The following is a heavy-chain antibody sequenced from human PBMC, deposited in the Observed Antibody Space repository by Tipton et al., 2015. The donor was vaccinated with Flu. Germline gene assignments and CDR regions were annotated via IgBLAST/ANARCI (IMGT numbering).Heavy chain of an antibody. J-gene: IGHJ5*02. CDR3: ARDGWEVMITLGRVIADPCGYNWFDP. Sequence: QVQLVQSGAEVKKPGSSVKVSCKASGGTFSSYAISWVRQAPGQGLEWMGGIIPIFGTANYAQKFQGRVTITADESTSTAYMELSSLRSEDTAVYYCARDGWEVMITLGRVIADPCGYNWFDPWGQGTLVTVSS. V-gene: IGHV1-69*01. D-gene: IGHD3-16*02. CDR1: GGTFSSYA. CDR2: IIPIFGTA.